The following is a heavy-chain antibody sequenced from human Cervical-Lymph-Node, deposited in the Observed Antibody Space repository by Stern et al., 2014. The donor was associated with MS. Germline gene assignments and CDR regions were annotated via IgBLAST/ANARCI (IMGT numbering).Heavy chain of an antibody. CDR1: GGSIRGYY. CDR3: ARDLGYNYDY. D-gene: IGHD5-18*01. CDR2: MYYSGST. J-gene: IGHJ4*02. V-gene: IGHV4-59*01. Sequence: QVQLQESSPGLAKPSETLSLTCTVSGGSIRGYYWSWIRQPTGKGLEWTGYMYYSGSTKSNHPLKNRVAISASTSKNQLSLKLSSVTAADTAVYYCARDLGYNYDYWGQGTLVIVSS.